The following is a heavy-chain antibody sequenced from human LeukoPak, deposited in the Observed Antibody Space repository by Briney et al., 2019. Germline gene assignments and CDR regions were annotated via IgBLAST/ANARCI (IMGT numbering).Heavy chain of an antibody. CDR3: ARASSSSAWFDP. CDR2: ISSSSSYI. CDR1: GFTFSSYS. Sequence: GGSLRLSCAASGFTFSSYSMNWVRQAPGKGPEWVSSISSSSSYIYYADSVKGRFTISRDNAKNSLYLQMNSLRAEDTAVYYCARASSSSAWFDPWGQGTLVTVSS. D-gene: IGHD6-6*01. J-gene: IGHJ5*02. V-gene: IGHV3-21*01.